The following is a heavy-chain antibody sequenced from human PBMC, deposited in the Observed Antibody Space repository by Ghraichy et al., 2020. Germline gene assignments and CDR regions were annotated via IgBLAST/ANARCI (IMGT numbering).Heavy chain of an antibody. D-gene: IGHD6-6*01. J-gene: IGHJ2*01. Sequence: SETLSLTCTVSGGSISNSYYYWGWIRQPPGKGLEWIGNISYSGTTYYNPSLRGRVAVSVDTSKNQFSLKLSSVTAADTAVYYCASLIAASDHWYFHLWGRGTLVTVSS. CDR2: ISYSGTT. CDR3: ASLIAASDHWYFHL. V-gene: IGHV4-39*07. CDR1: GGSISNSYYY.